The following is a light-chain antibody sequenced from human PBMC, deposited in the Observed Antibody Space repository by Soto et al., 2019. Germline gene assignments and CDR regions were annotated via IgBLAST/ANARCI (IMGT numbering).Light chain of an antibody. CDR1: SGDVGSYNL. V-gene: IGLV2-23*02. CDR2: EVT. Sequence: SALTXPAXVSGSPGQSITIPCTGTSGDVGSYNLVSWYQQHPGKAPKLLIYEVTERPSGVSNRFSGSKSGSTASLTISGLQTDDEADYYCCSYAGNSEVFGTGTKVTVL. CDR3: CSYAGNSEV. J-gene: IGLJ1*01.